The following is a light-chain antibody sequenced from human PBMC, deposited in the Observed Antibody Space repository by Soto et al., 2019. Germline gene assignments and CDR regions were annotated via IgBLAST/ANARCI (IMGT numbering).Light chain of an antibody. V-gene: IGKV1-5*03. CDR1: QTIDSW. Sequence: DIQMTQSPSTLFASVGDRVTITCRASQTIDSWLAWYQQKAGKAPKLLIHKASNLESGVPSRFSGSGSGREFTLTIRSLQPDDCPTYYCQQYDSHSWTFGQGTKVDIK. CDR3: QQYDSHSWT. CDR2: KAS. J-gene: IGKJ1*01.